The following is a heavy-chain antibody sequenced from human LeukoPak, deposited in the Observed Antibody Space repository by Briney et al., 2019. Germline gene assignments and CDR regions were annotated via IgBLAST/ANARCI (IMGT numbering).Heavy chain of an antibody. D-gene: IGHD3-22*01. CDR2: ISAYNGNT. CDR3: ARVRPRGYYDSSGYYGNYYMDV. J-gene: IGHJ6*03. CDR1: GYTFTSYG. V-gene: IGHV1-18*01. Sequence: ASVKVSCKTSGYTFTSYGISWVRQAPGQELEWIGWISAYNGNTNYAQKLQGRVTMTTDTSTSTAYMELRSLRSDDTAVYYCARVRPRGYYDSSGYYGNYYMDVWGKGTTVTVSS.